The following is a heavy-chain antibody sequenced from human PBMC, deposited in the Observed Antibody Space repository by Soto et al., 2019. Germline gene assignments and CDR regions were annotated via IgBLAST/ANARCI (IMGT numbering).Heavy chain of an antibody. CDR1: GFSLSTSGMC. D-gene: IGHD6-6*01. J-gene: IGHJ6*02. V-gene: IGHV2-70*11. CDR3: ARSIAARPNYYYYGMDV. Sequence: SGPTLVKPTQTLTLTCTFSGFSLSTSGMCVSWIRQPPGKALEWLARIDWDDDKYYSTSLKTRLTISKDTSKNQVVLTMTNMDPVDTATYYCARSIAARPNYYYYGMDVWGQGTTVTVSS. CDR2: IDWDDDK.